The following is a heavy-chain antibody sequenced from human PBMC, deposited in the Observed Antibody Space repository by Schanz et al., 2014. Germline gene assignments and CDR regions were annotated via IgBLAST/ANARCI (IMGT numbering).Heavy chain of an antibody. V-gene: IGHV3-21*01. J-gene: IGHJ4*02. CDR2: ISSSGSYI. CDR3: AIIGVMVAVAGTRADY. Sequence: VQLVESGGGVVQPGRSLRLSCAASGFTVSSDHMSWVRQAPGKGLEWVSSISSSGSYIYYADSVKGRFSISRDNAKNSLFLQMNRLRAEDTALYYCAIIGVMVAVAGTRADYWGQGTLVTVSS. CDR1: GFTVSSDH. D-gene: IGHD6-19*01.